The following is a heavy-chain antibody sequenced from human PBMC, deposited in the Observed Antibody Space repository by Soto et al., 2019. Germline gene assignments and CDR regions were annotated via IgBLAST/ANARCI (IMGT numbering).Heavy chain of an antibody. Sequence: QVQLQQWGAGLLKPSETLSLTCAVYGGSFSPYFWSWIRQPPGKGLEWIGEINHSGSTNYNPSLTRRATLSVDTSKNQVSLKLTSVTAADTAVYCCARLASGWQYYNFDFWGRGTPVTVSS. CDR2: INHSGST. CDR3: ARLASGWQYYNFDF. CDR1: GGSFSPYF. D-gene: IGHD6-19*01. V-gene: IGHV4-34*01. J-gene: IGHJ2*01.